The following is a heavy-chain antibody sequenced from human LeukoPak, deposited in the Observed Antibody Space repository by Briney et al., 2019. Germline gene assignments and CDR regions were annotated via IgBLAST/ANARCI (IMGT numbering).Heavy chain of an antibody. Sequence: ASVKVSCKASGYTFTGCYMHWVRQAPGQGLEWMGRINPNSGGTNYAQKFQGRVTMTRDTSISTAYMELSRLRSDDTAVYYCARVLYYYDSSGPFDYWGQGTLVTVSS. CDR2: INPNSGGT. J-gene: IGHJ4*02. V-gene: IGHV1-2*06. CDR1: GYTFTGCY. D-gene: IGHD3-22*01. CDR3: ARVLYYYDSSGPFDY.